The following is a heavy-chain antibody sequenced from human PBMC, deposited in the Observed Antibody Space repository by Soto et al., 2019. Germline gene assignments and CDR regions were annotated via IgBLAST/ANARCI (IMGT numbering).Heavy chain of an antibody. J-gene: IGHJ4*02. D-gene: IGHD1-1*01. V-gene: IGHV1-69*01. CDR2: IIPIFGTA. Sequence: QVQLVQSGAEVKKPGSSVKVSCKASGCTFSSYAISWVRQAPGPGLEWMGGIIPIFGTANYAQKFQGRVTITAGESTSTAYMELSSLRSEDKAVYYCAREGVPTGWAPYYFDYWGQGTLVTVSS. CDR1: GCTFSSYA. CDR3: AREGVPTGWAPYYFDY.